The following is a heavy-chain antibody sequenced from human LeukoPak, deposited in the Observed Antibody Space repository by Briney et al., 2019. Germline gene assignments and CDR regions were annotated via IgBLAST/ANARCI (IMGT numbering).Heavy chain of an antibody. CDR1: GYTFTSYG. Sequence: ASVKVSCKASGYTFTSYGIGWVRQAPGQGLEWMGWISAYNGNTNYAQKLQGRVTMTTDTSTRTAYMELRSLRSDDTAVYYLAGEGGNCSSTGCYNWFDPWDQGTLVTVSS. J-gene: IGHJ5*02. D-gene: IGHD2-2*01. CDR2: ISAYNGNT. V-gene: IGHV1-18*01. CDR3: AGEGGNCSSTGCYNWFDP.